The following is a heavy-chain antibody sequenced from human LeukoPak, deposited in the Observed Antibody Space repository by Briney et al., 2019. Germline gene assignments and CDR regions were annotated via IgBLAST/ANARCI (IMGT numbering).Heavy chain of an antibody. CDR2: ISGRGGST. CDR1: GFTFSSYA. J-gene: IGHJ4*02. CDR3: ARGNLAAPLDY. V-gene: IGHV3-23*01. Sequence: GGSLRLSCAASGFTFSSYAMSWVRQAPGKGLEWVSAISGRGGSTYYADSVKGRFTISRDNSKNTLYLQMNSLRAEDTAVYYCARGNLAAPLDYWGQGTLVTVSS. D-gene: IGHD6-6*01.